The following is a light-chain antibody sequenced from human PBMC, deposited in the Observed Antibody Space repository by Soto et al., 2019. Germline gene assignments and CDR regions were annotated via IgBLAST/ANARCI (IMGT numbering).Light chain of an antibody. V-gene: IGKV3-15*01. Sequence: ETVMTQSPATLSVSPGERATLSCRASQSISSNLAWYQQKPGQAPRLLIYGASTRATGIPARFSGSGSGTDFTLTISSLQSEDSAVYYCQQHNNWPPWTFGQGTKVGIK. J-gene: IGKJ1*01. CDR3: QQHNNWPPWT. CDR1: QSISSN. CDR2: GAS.